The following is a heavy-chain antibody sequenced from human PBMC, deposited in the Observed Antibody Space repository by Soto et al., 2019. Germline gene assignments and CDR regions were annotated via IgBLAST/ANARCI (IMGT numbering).Heavy chain of an antibody. CDR3: AKGIRSIAAGVWFDY. CDR2: ISYDGSNK. D-gene: IGHD3-16*02. V-gene: IGHV3-30-3*01. CDR1: GFTFSSYA. Sequence: GGSLRLSCAASGFTFSSYAMYWVRQAPGKGLEWVAVISYDGSNKYYADSAKGRFTISRDNSKNTLYLQMNSLRAEDTAVYYCAKGIRSIAAGVWFDYWGQGTLVTVSS. J-gene: IGHJ4*02.